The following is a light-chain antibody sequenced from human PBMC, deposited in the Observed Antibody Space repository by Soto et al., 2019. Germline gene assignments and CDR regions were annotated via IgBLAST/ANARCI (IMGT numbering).Light chain of an antibody. CDR1: QSVSNN. V-gene: IGKV3-15*01. Sequence: GMTQSPVVLSVSPGERATLSCRASQSVSNNLAWYQKKPGQAPRLLIYGVSTRATGIPARFTGSGSGTDFTLTISSLEPEDFALYYCQQRSNWPITFGQGTRLEIK. CDR3: QQRSNWPIT. CDR2: GVS. J-gene: IGKJ5*01.